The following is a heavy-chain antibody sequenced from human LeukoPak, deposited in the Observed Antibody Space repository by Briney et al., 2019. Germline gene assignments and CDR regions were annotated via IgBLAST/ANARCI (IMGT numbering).Heavy chain of an antibody. CDR2: IIPIFGTA. V-gene: IGHV1-69*05. J-gene: IGHJ4*02. D-gene: IGHD5-24*01. CDR3: ARAPTSRDGYNSEFDY. Sequence: ASVKVSCKVSGYTLTKLSMHWVRQAPGQGLEWMGGIIPIFGTANYAQKFQRRVTITTDESTSTAYMELSSLRSEDTAVYYCARAPTSRDGYNSEFDYWGQGTLVTVSS. CDR1: GYTLTKLS.